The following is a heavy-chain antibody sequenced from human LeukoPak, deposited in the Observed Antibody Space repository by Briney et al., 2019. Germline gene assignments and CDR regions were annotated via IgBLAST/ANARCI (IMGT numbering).Heavy chain of an antibody. Sequence: ASVKVSCKASGGTFSSYAISWVRQAPGQGLEWMGWINPNSGGTNYAQKFQGWVTMTRDTSISTAYMELSRLRSDDTAVYYCARGSLLRYFDWLLGSYAFDIWGQGTMVTVSS. CDR3: ARGSLLRYFDWLLGSYAFDI. CDR1: GGTFSSYA. J-gene: IGHJ3*02. D-gene: IGHD3-9*01. CDR2: INPNSGGT. V-gene: IGHV1-2*04.